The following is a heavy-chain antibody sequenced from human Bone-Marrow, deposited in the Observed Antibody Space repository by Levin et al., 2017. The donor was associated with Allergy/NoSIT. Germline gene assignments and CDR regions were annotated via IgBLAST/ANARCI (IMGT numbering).Heavy chain of an antibody. CDR1: GFTFSSYA. D-gene: IGHD1-26*01. CDR2: ISASGGST. J-gene: IGHJ6*02. Sequence: GESLKISCAASGFTFSSYAVSWVRQAPGKGLEWVSGISASGGSTYYADSVKGRFTISRDNSKNTLYLQMNSLRAEDTAVYYCASGSNQPYYYYYGMDVWGQGTTVTVSS. V-gene: IGHV3-23*01. CDR3: ASGSNQPYYYYYGMDV.